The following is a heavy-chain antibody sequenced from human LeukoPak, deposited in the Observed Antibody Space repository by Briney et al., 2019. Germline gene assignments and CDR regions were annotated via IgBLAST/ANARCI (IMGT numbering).Heavy chain of an antibody. CDR1: GGSISGYY. J-gene: IGHJ4*02. V-gene: IGHV4-59*01. Sequence: PSETLSLTCTVSGGSISGYYWSWIRQPPEKGLEWIGYIYYSGNTNYNPSLKSRVTISVDTSNNQFSLKLSSVTAADTAVYYCARNFGSSWYYFDYWGQGTLVTVSS. CDR3: ARNFGSSWYYFDY. D-gene: IGHD6-13*01. CDR2: IYYSGNT.